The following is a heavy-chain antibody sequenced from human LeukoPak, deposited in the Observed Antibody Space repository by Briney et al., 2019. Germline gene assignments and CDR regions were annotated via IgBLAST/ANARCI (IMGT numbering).Heavy chain of an antibody. CDR1: GYSFTSYW. D-gene: IGHD6-19*01. CDR2: IYPGDSDT. Sequence: GESLKISCKGSGYSFTSYWIGWVRQVPGKGLEWMGIIYPGDSDTRYSPSFQGQVTISADRSISTAYLQWSSLKASDTAMYYCARLQPDSSGWYVGDAFDIWGQGTMVTVPS. J-gene: IGHJ3*02. V-gene: IGHV5-51*01. CDR3: ARLQPDSSGWYVGDAFDI.